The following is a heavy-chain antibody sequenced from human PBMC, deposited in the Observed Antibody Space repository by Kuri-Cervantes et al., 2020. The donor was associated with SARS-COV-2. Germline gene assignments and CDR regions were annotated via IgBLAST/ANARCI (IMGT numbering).Heavy chain of an antibody. D-gene: IGHD3-10*01. CDR2: INSDGSST. V-gene: IGHV3-74*01. J-gene: IGHJ4*02. CDR1: GFTFSSYW. CDR3: AKPRGFGELLFDAFDY. Sequence: GESLKISCTASGFTFSSYWMHWVRQAPGKGLVWVSRINSDGSSTSYADSVKGRFTISRDNAKNTLYLQMNSLRPEDTALYYCAKPRGFGELLFDAFDYWGQGTLVTVSS.